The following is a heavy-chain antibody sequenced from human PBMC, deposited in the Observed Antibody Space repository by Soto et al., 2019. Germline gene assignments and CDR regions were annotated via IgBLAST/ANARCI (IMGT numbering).Heavy chain of an antibody. D-gene: IGHD1-26*01. V-gene: IGHV4-30-4*01. Sequence: SETLSLTCTVSGGSISSGDYYWSWIRQPPGKGLEWIGYIYYSGSTYYNPSLKSRVTISVDTSKNQFSLKLSSVTAADTAVYYCARARGRELPAEYFQHWGQGTLVTLSS. CDR2: IYYSGST. J-gene: IGHJ1*01. CDR3: ARARGRELPAEYFQH. CDR1: GGSISSGDYY.